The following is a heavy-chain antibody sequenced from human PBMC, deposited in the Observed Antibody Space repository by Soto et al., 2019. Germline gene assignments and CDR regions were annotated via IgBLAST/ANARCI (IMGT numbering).Heavy chain of an antibody. Sequence: PGESLKISCKGSGYSFTSYWIGWVRQMPGKGLEWMGIIYPGDSDTRYSPSFQGQVTISADKSISTAYLQWSSLKASDTAMYYCARQGVRYFEPLYYYYYMDVWGKGTTVTVSS. V-gene: IGHV5-51*01. J-gene: IGHJ6*03. CDR3: ARQGVRYFEPLYYYYYMDV. CDR1: GYSFTSYW. D-gene: IGHD3-9*01. CDR2: IYPGDSDT.